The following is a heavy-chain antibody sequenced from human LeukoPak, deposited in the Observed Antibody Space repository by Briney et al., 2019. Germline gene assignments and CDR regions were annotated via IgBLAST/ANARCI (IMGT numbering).Heavy chain of an antibody. J-gene: IGHJ6*02. CDR3: ARDSGSYPNYYYYYGMDV. D-gene: IGHD1-26*01. V-gene: IGHV4-59*01. CDR2: IYYSGST. CDR1: GGSISSYY. Sequence: PSETLSLTCTVPGGSISSYYWSWIRQPPGKGLEWIGYIYYSGSTNYNPSLKSRVTISVDTSKNQFSLKLSSVTAADTAVYYCARDSGSYPNYYYYYGMDVWGQGTTVTVSS.